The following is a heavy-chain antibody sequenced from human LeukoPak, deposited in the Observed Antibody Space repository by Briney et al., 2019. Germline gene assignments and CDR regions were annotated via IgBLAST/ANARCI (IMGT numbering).Heavy chain of an antibody. CDR1: GFTFSDHW. Sequence: GGSLRLSCAASGFTFSDHWMHWVRQAPGKRLVWVSRINSHGSETNYADSVKGRFTVSRDNAKNTLYLQMNSLRAEDTAVYYCARIEDYYNSGGYFWYFDLWGRGTLVTVSS. CDR3: ARIEDYYNSGGYFWYFDL. D-gene: IGHD3-10*01. V-gene: IGHV3-74*01. J-gene: IGHJ2*01. CDR2: INSHGSET.